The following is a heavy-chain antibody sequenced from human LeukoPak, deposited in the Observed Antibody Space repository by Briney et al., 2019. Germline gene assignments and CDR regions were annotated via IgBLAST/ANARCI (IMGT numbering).Heavy chain of an antibody. CDR1: GFSFSNAW. V-gene: IGHV3-15*01. CDR2: IKSKSDGGTT. J-gene: IGHJ4*02. Sequence: GGSLRLSCAASGFSFSNAWVSWVRQAPGKGLEWIGRIKSKSDGGTTDYAAPVKGRFTISRHDSKNTLYLQMNSLKTEDTAVYFRATDPGVQTDLDYWGPGTLVTVSS. CDR3: ATDPGVQTDLDY.